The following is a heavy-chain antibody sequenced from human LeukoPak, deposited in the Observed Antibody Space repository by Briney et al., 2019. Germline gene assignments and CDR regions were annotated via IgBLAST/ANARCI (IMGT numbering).Heavy chain of an antibody. CDR2: IYTSGST. D-gene: IGHD3-10*01. Sequence: SETLSLTCTVSGGSVSSYYWSWIRQPAGKGLEWIGRIYTSGSTHYNPSLKSRVTMSVDTSKNQFSLKLSSVTAADTAVYYCAREYYGSGSYPFDYWGQGTLVTVSS. CDR1: GGSVSSYY. V-gene: IGHV4-4*07. CDR3: AREYYGSGSYPFDY. J-gene: IGHJ4*02.